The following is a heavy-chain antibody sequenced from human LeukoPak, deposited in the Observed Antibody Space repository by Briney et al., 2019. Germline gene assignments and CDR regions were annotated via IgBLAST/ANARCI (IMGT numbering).Heavy chain of an antibody. CDR1: GFTFTSYA. J-gene: IGHJ4*02. V-gene: IGHV3-30*04. Sequence: PGRSLRLSCAASGFTFTSYAMHWVRQAPGKGLEWVAFIRYDGTNIYYADSVKGRFTISRDNSKNTLYVQMKSLRAEDTAVYYCAKSRVVVITTGIDYWGQGTLVTVSS. CDR2: IRYDGTNI. CDR3: AKSRVVVITTGIDY. D-gene: IGHD3-22*01.